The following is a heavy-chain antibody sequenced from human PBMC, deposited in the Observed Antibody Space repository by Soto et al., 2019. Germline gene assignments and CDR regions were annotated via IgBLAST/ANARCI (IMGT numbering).Heavy chain of an antibody. V-gene: IGHV3-21*01. Sequence: LRLSCAASGFTFSSYSMNWVRQAPGKGLEWVSSISRSAGNTYYADSVKGRFTISRDNAKNSMYLQMNSLRAEDTAVYYCARDQVPGLDAFDIWGQGTMVTVSS. CDR2: ISRSAGNT. CDR3: ARDQVPGLDAFDI. J-gene: IGHJ3*02. CDR1: GFTFSSYS.